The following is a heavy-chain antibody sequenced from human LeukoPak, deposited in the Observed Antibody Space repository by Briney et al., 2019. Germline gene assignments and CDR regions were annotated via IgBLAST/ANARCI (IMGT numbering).Heavy chain of an antibody. Sequence: SETLSLTCTVSGGSISSSSYFWGWIRQPPGKGLEWIGYIYTSGSTNYNPSLKSRVTISVDTSKNQFSLKLSSVTAAGTAVYYCARRDGYNYGFAFDIWGQGTMVTVSS. CDR2: IYTSGST. CDR3: ARRDGYNYGFAFDI. D-gene: IGHD5-24*01. V-gene: IGHV4-61*05. CDR1: GGSISSSSYF. J-gene: IGHJ3*02.